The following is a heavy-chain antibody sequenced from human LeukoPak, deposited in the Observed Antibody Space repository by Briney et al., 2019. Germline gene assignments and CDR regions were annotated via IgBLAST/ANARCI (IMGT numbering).Heavy chain of an antibody. CDR2: IIPTFGTA. Sequence: ASVNVSCKASGGTFSSYAISWVRQAPGQGLEWMGGIIPTFGTANYAQKFQGRVTITADESTSTAYMELGSLRSEDTAVYYCARGYCSSTSCYYINYWGQGTLVTVSS. D-gene: IGHD2-2*01. CDR1: GGTFSSYA. J-gene: IGHJ4*02. CDR3: ARGYCSSTSCYYINY. V-gene: IGHV1-69*13.